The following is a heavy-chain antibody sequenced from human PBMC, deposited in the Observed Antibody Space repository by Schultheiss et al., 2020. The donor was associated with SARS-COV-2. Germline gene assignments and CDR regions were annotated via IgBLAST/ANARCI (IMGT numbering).Heavy chain of an antibody. V-gene: IGHV3-64*01. Sequence: GGSLRLSCAASGFTFSSYAMHWVRQVPGKGLEYVSVISSNGGSTYYANSVKGRFTISRDNAKNSLYLQMNSLRAEDTAVYYCARAGSITIFGVVKYYFDYWGQGTLVTVSS. CDR3: ARAGSITIFGVVKYYFDY. CDR1: GFTFSSYA. CDR2: ISSNGGST. J-gene: IGHJ4*02. D-gene: IGHD3-3*01.